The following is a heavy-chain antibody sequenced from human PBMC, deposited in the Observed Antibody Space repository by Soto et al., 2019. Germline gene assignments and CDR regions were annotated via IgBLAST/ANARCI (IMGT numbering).Heavy chain of an antibody. CDR3: VKVSTFYDILTGYYSTNFFDP. CDR2: ISSDGDIT. J-gene: IGHJ5*02. V-gene: IGHV3-64D*06. D-gene: IGHD3-9*01. CDR1: GFTFSEYS. Sequence: RRLSCSASGFTFSEYSMHWVRQAPGKGLRYVSTISSDGDITYYADSVKGRFTISRDNSKNTLYLQMNSLRPEDTAVYYCVKVSTFYDILTGYYSTNFFDPWGQGTLVTVSS.